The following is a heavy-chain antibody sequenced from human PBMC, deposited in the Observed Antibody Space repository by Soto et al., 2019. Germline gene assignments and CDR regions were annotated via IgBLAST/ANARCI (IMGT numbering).Heavy chain of an antibody. CDR2: MYYNGGT. J-gene: IGHJ4*02. V-gene: IGHV4-31*03. Sequence: SETLSLTCTVSGGSVTSGGHCWTWIRQHPGKGLESIGYMYYNGGTFYNPSLKSRVTISIDRSKNQFSLKLNSVTAADTAVYYCGSGGYHDSRSAYWGQGTLVTVSS. CDR1: GGSVTSGGHC. D-gene: IGHD3-22*01. CDR3: GSGGYHDSRSAY.